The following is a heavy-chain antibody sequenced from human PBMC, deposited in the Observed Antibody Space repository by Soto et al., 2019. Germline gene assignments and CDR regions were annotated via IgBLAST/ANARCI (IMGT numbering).Heavy chain of an antibody. CDR3: AKDRNYYDSSGYDY. J-gene: IGHJ4*02. CDR1: GFTFSGYA. V-gene: IGHV3-30*04. Sequence: SLRLSCAASGFTFSGYAMHWVRQAPGKGLEWVASILFDGRNKYYADSVRGRFTISRDNSKSTLYLQMNSLRAEDTAVYYCAKDRNYYDSSGYDYWGQGTLVTVSS. D-gene: IGHD3-22*01. CDR2: ILFDGRNK.